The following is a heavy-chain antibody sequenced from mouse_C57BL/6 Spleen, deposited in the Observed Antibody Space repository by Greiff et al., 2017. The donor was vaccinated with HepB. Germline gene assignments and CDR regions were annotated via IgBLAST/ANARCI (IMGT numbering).Heavy chain of an antibody. CDR1: GYTFTSYW. D-gene: IGHD3-2*02. V-gene: IGHV1-64*01. CDR2: IHPNSGST. J-gene: IGHJ4*01. CDR3: ASSSGDAMDY. Sequence: VKLMESGAELVKPGASVKLSCKASGYTFTSYWMHWVKQRPGQGLEWIGMIHPNSGSTNYNEKFKSKATLTVDKSSSTAYMQLSSLTSEDSAVYYCASSSGDAMDYWGQGTSVTVSS.